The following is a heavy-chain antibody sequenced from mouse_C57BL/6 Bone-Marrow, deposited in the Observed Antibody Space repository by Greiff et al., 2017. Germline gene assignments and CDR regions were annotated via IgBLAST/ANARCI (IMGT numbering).Heavy chain of an antibody. D-gene: IGHD1-1*01. J-gene: IGHJ1*03. CDR2: INPSSGYT. CDR3: ARSIYYYGSRNWYFDV. V-gene: IGHV1-4*01. Sequence: VNVVESGAELARPGASVKMSCKASGYTFTSYTMHWVKQRPGQGLEWIGYINPSSGYTKYNQKFKDKATLTADKSSSTAYMQLSSLTSEDSAVYYCARSIYYYGSRNWYFDVWGTGTTVTVSS. CDR1: GYTFTSYT.